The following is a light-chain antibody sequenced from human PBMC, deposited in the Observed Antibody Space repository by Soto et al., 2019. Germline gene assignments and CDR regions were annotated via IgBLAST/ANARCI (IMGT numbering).Light chain of an antibody. Sequence: VHMTQSPSSLPASLGDRVTLTXRASQNINFYFNWFQQQPGXAPKXXXDAXSSWQSGGPSRFSGSGSGTDFTLSISSLQPEDSATYYCQQSYNTLWTFGQGTKVDIK. V-gene: IGKV1-39*01. J-gene: IGKJ1*01. CDR3: QQSYNTLWT. CDR1: QNINFY. CDR2: AXS.